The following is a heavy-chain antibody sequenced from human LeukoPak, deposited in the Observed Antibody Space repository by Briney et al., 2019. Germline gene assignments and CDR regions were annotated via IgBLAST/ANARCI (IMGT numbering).Heavy chain of an antibody. D-gene: IGHD5-24*01. CDR2: IYTSGST. CDR1: GGPISRGSYY. V-gene: IGHV4-61*02. CDR3: ARDQVEMATIPL. Sequence: SGTLSLTCAVSGGPISRGSYYWSWIRQPAGKGLEWIGRIYTSGSTNYNPSLKSRVTISVDTSKNQFSLKLSSVTAADTAVYYCARDQVEMATIPLWGQGTLVTVSS. J-gene: IGHJ4*02.